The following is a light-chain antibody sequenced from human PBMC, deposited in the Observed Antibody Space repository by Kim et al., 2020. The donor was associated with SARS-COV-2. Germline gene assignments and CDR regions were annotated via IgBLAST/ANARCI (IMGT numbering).Light chain of an antibody. CDR3: QSYDSSNVV. J-gene: IGLJ2*01. Sequence: GKTVTISCTGSSGSSASNYVQWYQQRPGSAPTTVIYEDNQRPSGVPDRFSGSIDSSSNSASLTISGLKTEDEADYYCQSYDSSNVVFGGGTQLTVL. CDR2: EDN. CDR1: SGSSASNY. V-gene: IGLV6-57*02.